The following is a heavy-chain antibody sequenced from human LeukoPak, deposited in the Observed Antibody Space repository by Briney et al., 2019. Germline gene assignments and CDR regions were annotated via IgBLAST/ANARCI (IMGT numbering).Heavy chain of an antibody. V-gene: IGHV3-23*01. D-gene: IGHD2-15*01. CDR3: ANHNIATFDY. CDR2: ISDTGGNT. CDR1: GFTFSTYA. J-gene: IGHJ4*02. Sequence: PGGSLRLPCAASGFTFSTYAMSWVRQAPGKGLEWVSAISDTGGNTYYADSVKGRFTISRDNSKNTLHLQMNSLRAGDTAVYYCANHNIATFDYWGQGTLVTVSS.